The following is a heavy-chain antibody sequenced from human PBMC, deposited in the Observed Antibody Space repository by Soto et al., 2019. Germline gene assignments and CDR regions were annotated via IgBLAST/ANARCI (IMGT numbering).Heavy chain of an antibody. CDR1: GGSISSSSYY. CDR2: IYYSGTT. Sequence: PSETLSLTCTVAGGSISSSSYYWGWIRRPPGKGLEWIGSIYYSGTTDYNPSLKSRVTISVDTSKNQFSLKMSSVTAADTSVYYCTRHPILFRTGTSVWFDPWGQGTLVTVSS. J-gene: IGHJ5*02. V-gene: IGHV4-39*01. CDR3: TRHPILFRTGTSVWFDP. D-gene: IGHD1-7*01.